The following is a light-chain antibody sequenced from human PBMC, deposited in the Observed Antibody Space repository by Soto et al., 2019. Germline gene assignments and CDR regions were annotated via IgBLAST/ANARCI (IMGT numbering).Light chain of an antibody. CDR1: SSDVGIYNY. CDR2: EVT. CDR3: SSYTTSSTRV. V-gene: IGLV2-14*01. J-gene: IGLJ1*01. Sequence: QSVLTQPASVSGSPGQSFAISCTGSSSDVGIYNYVSWYQQHPGKVPKLIIYEVTNRPSGVSNRFSGSKSGNTASLTISGLQAEDEADYYCSSYTTSSTRVFGTGTKVTVL.